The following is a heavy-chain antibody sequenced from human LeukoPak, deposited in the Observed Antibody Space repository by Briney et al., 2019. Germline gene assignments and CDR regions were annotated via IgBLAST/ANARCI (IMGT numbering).Heavy chain of an antibody. CDR2: IKQDGSEK. CDR3: ARTYCSSTSCLFDY. Sequence: GGSLRLSCAASGFTFSSYWMTWVRQAPEKGLEWVANIKQDGSEKYYVDSVKGRFTISRDNAKNSLYLQMNSLRAEDTAVYYCARTYCSSTSCLFDYWGRGTLVTVSS. V-gene: IGHV3-7*01. D-gene: IGHD2-2*01. J-gene: IGHJ4*02. CDR1: GFTFSSYW.